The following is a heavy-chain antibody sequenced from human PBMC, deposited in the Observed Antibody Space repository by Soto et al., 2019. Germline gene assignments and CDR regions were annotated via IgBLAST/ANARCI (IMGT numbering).Heavy chain of an antibody. V-gene: IGHV3-21*01. Sequence: EVQLVESGGGLVQPGGSLRLSCAASGFTFSSYSMNWVRQAPGKGLEWVSSISSSSSYIYYADSVKGRFTISRDNAKNSLYLQMNSLRAEDTAVYYCARDSGDDSSGYYWGYYYYGMDVWGQGTTVTVSS. CDR1: GFTFSSYS. J-gene: IGHJ6*02. CDR2: ISSSSSYI. CDR3: ARDSGDDSSGYYWGYYYYGMDV. D-gene: IGHD3-22*01.